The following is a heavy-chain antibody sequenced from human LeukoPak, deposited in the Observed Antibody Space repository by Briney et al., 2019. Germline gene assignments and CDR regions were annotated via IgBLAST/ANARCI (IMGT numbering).Heavy chain of an antibody. CDR1: GYSFTSYW. D-gene: IGHD5-12*01. J-gene: IGHJ4*02. CDR2: IDPSDSYT. Sequence: GESLEISCKGSGYSFTSYWINWVRQMAGKGLEWMGRIDPSDSYTNYSPSFQGHVTISADKSINTAYLQWSSLKASDTAMYYCARVPRGANSMVATSPPFDYWGQGTLVTVSS. V-gene: IGHV5-10-1*01. CDR3: ARVPRGANSMVATSPPFDY.